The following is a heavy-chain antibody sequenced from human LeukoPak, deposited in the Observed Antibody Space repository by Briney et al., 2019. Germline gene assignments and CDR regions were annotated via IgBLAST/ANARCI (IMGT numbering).Heavy chain of an antibody. V-gene: IGHV1-2*02. CDR1: GYSFTDKY. J-gene: IGHJ5*02. Sequence: ASVKVSCKASGYSFTDKYMHWVRQAPGQGLEWMGWINPNSGGTNYAQKFQGRVTMTTDTSMSTAYMELSRLTSDDTAVYYCATNILVRDIINWFDPWGQGTLVTVSS. CDR3: ATNILVRDIINWFDP. D-gene: IGHD3-10*01. CDR2: INPNSGGT.